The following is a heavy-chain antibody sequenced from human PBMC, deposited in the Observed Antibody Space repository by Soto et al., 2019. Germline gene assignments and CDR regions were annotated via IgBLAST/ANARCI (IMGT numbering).Heavy chain of an antibody. CDR3: ATXXXXXXXGXXDX. CDR1: GFTFSNYW. V-gene: IGHV3-7*01. CDR2: IKQDGSEK. Sequence: EVQLVDSGGGLVQPGGSLTLSCAASGFTFSNYWMTWVRQAPGKGLEWVANIKQDGSEKFYVDSVKGRFTISRDNDKNSLYLQMNTLRAEDTAVYXXATXXXXXXXGXXDXWGQGTMVTVSS. J-gene: IGHJ3*01.